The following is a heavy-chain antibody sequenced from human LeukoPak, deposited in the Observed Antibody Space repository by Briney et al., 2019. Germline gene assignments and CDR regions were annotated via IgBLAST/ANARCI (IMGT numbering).Heavy chain of an antibody. V-gene: IGHV4-59*01. J-gene: IGHJ4*02. Sequence: SETLSLTCTVSGGSISSYYWRWIRQPPGKGLEWIGYIYYSGSTNYNPFLKSRVTISVDTSKNQFSLKLSSVTAADTAVYYCARTNGATYDYVWGSYRPYYFDYWGQGTLVTVSS. CDR1: GGSISSYY. D-gene: IGHD3-16*02. CDR3: ARTNGATYDYVWGSYRPYYFDY. CDR2: IYYSGST.